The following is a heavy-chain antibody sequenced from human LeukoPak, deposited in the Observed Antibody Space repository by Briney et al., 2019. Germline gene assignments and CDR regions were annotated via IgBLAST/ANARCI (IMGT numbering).Heavy chain of an antibody. CDR3: ATAHCTNGVCYKYYYYGMDV. V-gene: IGHV3-23*01. D-gene: IGHD2-8*01. CDR2: ISGSGGST. Sequence: GGSLRLSCAASGFTFSSYGMHWVRQAPGKGLEWVSAISGSGGSTYYADSVKGRFTISRDNSKNTLYLQMNSLRAEDTAVYYCATAHCTNGVCYKYYYYGMDVWGQGTTVTVSS. CDR1: GFTFSSYG. J-gene: IGHJ6*02.